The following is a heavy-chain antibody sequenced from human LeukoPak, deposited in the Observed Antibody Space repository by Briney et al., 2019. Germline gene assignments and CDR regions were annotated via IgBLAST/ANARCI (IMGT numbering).Heavy chain of an antibody. J-gene: IGHJ3*02. Sequence: GGSLRLSCAASGFIFSSYWMHWVRQVPGKGLVWVSHINSDGSSTRYADSVKGRFTISRDNAKNSLYLQMDSLRAEDTAVYYCARAYGSGSYYVYAFDIWGQGTMVTVSS. CDR1: GFIFSSYW. CDR3: ARAYGSGSYYVYAFDI. V-gene: IGHV3-74*01. CDR2: INSDGSST. D-gene: IGHD3-10*01.